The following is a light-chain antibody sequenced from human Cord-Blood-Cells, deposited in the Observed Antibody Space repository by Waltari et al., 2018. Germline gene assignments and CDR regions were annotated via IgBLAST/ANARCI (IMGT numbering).Light chain of an antibody. CDR3: QQRSNWPLT. J-gene: IGKJ3*01. Sequence: VLTQSPATLSLSPGERATLSCRASQSVSSYLAWYQQKPGQAPRLLIYDASNRATGIPARFSGSGSGIDFTLTISSLEPEDFAVYYCQQRSNWPLTFGPGTKVDIK. V-gene: IGKV3-11*01. CDR2: DAS. CDR1: QSVSSY.